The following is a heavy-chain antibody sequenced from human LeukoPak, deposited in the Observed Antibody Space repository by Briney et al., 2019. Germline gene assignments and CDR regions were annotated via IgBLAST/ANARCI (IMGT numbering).Heavy chain of an antibody. CDR1: GYTFISYQ. V-gene: IGHV1-46*01. CDR3: ARXGSSSCFDY. Sequence: ASVKVSCKASGYTFISYQMHWVRQAPGQGLEWMGIINPTGGSTSHAQKFQGRVTMTRDTSTSTVYMELSSLRSEDTAVYYCARXGSSSCFDYWGQGTLVTV. CDR2: INPTGGST. D-gene: IGHD6-6*01. J-gene: IGHJ4*02.